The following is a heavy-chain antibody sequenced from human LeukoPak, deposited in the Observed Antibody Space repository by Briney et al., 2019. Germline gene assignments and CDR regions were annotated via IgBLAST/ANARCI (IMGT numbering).Heavy chain of an antibody. CDR3: ARHDGSYRLYWYLDL. J-gene: IGHJ2*01. Sequence: SETLSLTCTVSGGCISSSSYNWVWIRQPPGKGLEWIGSISYSGSTYYNPSLKSRVTISIDTSKNQFSLKLSSVTAADTAVYYCARHDGSYRLYWYLDLWGRGTLVTVSS. V-gene: IGHV4-39*01. CDR1: GGCISSSSYN. D-gene: IGHD1-26*01. CDR2: ISYSGST.